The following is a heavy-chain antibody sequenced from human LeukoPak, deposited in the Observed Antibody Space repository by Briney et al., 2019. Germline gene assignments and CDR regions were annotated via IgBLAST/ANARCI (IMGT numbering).Heavy chain of an antibody. Sequence: TVGSLRVSSAASGFSFSSSSMNWVRQAPGKGLEWVSSISSSSKYIYYADSVKGRFTISRDSAKNSLYLQVNSLRAEDTAVYYCARDLDINIEYKGFDYYHFGMDVWGQGTTVTVSS. V-gene: IGHV3-21*01. D-gene: IGHD6-6*01. CDR1: GFSFSSSS. CDR2: ISSSSKYI. CDR3: ARDLDINIEYKGFDYYHFGMDV. J-gene: IGHJ6*02.